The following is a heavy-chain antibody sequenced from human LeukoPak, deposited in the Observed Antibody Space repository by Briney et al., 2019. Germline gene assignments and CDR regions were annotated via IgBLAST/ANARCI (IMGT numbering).Heavy chain of an antibody. D-gene: IGHD3-9*01. CDR3: TTDFGQNYDILTGRFDY. CDR1: GFTFSNAW. Sequence: PGGSLRLSCAASGFTFSNAWMSWVRQAPGKGLEWVGRIKSKTDGGTTDYAAPVKGRFTISRDDSKNTLYLQMNSLKTEDTAVYYCTTDFGQNYDILTGRFDYWGQGTLVTVSS. V-gene: IGHV3-15*01. CDR2: IKSKTDGGTT. J-gene: IGHJ4*02.